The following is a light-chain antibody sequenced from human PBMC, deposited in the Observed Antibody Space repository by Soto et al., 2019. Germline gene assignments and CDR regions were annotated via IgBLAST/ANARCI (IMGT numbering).Light chain of an antibody. CDR2: WAS. CDR1: QSVLYSSNNKDY. V-gene: IGKV4-1*01. J-gene: IGKJ2*01. CDR3: QQYYSTPLT. Sequence: DIVMTQSPDSLAVSLGERATINCKSSQSVLYSSNNKDYLAWYQQKPGQPPKLLFYWASTRESGVPDRFSGTGSGTDFTLTSSSLQAEDVAVYYCQQYYSTPLTFGQGTKLEIK.